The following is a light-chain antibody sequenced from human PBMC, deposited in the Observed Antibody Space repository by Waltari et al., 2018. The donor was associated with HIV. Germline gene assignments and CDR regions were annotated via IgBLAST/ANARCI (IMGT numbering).Light chain of an antibody. CDR2: QDK. V-gene: IGLV3-1*01. CDR3: QAWDSSTVV. Sequence: SYELTQPASVSVSPGQTASIPCAGATLGDTYVSWYQQKPGQSPVVVIYQDKKRPSGIPERFSGSNSGNTATLTISGTQALDEADYYCQAWDSSTVVFGGGTKVTVL. CDR1: TLGDTY. J-gene: IGLJ2*01.